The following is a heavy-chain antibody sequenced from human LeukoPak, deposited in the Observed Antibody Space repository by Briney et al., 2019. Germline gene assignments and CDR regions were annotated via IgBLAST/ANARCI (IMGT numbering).Heavy chain of an antibody. CDR2: IRYDGSNK. CDR1: GFTFSSYG. J-gene: IGHJ2*01. Sequence: GGSLRLSCAASGFTFSSYGMHWVRQAPGKGLEWVAFIRYDGSNKYYADSVKGRFTISRDNSKNTLYLQMNSLRAEDTAVYYCAKIGCSSTSCYWYFDLWGRGTLVTVSS. D-gene: IGHD2-2*01. V-gene: IGHV3-30*02. CDR3: AKIGCSSTSCYWYFDL.